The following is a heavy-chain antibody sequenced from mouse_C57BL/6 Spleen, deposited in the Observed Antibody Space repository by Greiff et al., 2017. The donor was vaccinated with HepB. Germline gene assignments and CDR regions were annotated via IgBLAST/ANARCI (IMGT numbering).Heavy chain of an antibody. J-gene: IGHJ4*01. CDR1: GFTFSDYG. CDR3: ARPYDPYYAMDY. V-gene: IGHV5-17*01. CDR2: ISSGSSTI. Sequence: EVQVVESGGGLVKPGGSLKLSCAASGFTFSDYGMHWVRQAPEKGLEWVAYISSGSSTIYYADTVKGRFTISRGNAKNTLFLQMTSLRSEDTAMYYCARPYDPYYAMDYWGQRTSVTVSS. D-gene: IGHD2-3*01.